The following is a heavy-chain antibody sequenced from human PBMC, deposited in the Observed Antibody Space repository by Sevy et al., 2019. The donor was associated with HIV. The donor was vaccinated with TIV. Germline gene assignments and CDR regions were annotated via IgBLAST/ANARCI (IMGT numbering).Heavy chain of an antibody. J-gene: IGHJ4*02. Sequence: GGSLRLSCAASGFTFSGSAMHWVRQASGKGLEWVGRIRSKANSCATAYAASVKGRFTISRDDSKNTAYLQMNSLKTEDTAVYYCTRHWEMADYGDYKIYFDYWGQGTLVTVSS. CDR2: IRSKANSCAT. D-gene: IGHD4-17*01. CDR1: GFTFSGSA. CDR3: TRHWEMADYGDYKIYFDY. V-gene: IGHV3-73*01.